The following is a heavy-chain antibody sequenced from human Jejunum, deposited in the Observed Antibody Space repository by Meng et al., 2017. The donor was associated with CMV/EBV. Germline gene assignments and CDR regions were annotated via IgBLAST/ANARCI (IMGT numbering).Heavy chain of an antibody. Sequence: IFNTYAIHWVRQAPGKGLEWVSVLSYDGNNKYYADSVKGRFTISRDNSTKTVFLQMNSLRPEDSAVYYCARAVAAYHYSYYGMDVWGQGTTVTVSS. J-gene: IGHJ6*02. CDR1: IFNTYA. D-gene: IGHD6-19*01. V-gene: IGHV3-30-3*01. CDR2: LSYDGNNK. CDR3: ARAVAAYHYSYYGMDV.